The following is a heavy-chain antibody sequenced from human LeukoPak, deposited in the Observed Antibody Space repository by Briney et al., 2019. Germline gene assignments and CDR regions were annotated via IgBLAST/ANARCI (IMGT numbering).Heavy chain of an antibody. D-gene: IGHD1-26*01. J-gene: IGHJ3*02. CDR1: GFTVSSSY. CDR2: IYSGGST. CDR3: AREVGTPQAFDI. V-gene: IGHV3-53*01. Sequence: GGSLRLSCAASGFTVSSSYMSWVRQAPGKGLEWVSVIYSGGSTYYADSVKGRFAISRDNSKNSLYLQMNSLRAEDTAIYYCAREVGTPQAFDIWGQGTMVTVSS.